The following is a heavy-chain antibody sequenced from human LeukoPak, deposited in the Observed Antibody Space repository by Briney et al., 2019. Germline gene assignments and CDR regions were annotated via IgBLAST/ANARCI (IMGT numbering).Heavy chain of an antibody. CDR3: ARAKQVDDFWSGYFHGPSYYFDY. CDR1: GGSIRGADYY. Sequence: PSETLSLTCTVSGGSIRGADYYWSWVRQPPGQGLEWIGNIYYSGTTYYNPSLKSRVTISVDTSKNQFSLKLSSVTAADTAVYYCARAKQVDDFWSGYFHGPSYYFDYWGQGTLVTVSS. J-gene: IGHJ4*02. D-gene: IGHD3-3*01. CDR2: IYYSGTT. V-gene: IGHV4-61*08.